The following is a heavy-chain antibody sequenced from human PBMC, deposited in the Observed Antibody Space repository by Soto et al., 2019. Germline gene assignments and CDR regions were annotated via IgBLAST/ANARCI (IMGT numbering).Heavy chain of an antibody. Sequence: QVPLVQSGAEVKKPGASVKVSCKASGYTFTSYGISWVRQAPGQGLEWMGWISAYNGNTNYAQKLQGRVTMNTDTSTSPAYPELRTLISDPAAVYYCARTPPLDPVRFAYWGQGTRVTVSP. V-gene: IGHV1-18*01. CDR3: ARTPPLDPVRFAY. J-gene: IGHJ4*02. CDR1: GYTFTSYG. CDR2: ISAYNGNT. D-gene: IGHD2-15*01.